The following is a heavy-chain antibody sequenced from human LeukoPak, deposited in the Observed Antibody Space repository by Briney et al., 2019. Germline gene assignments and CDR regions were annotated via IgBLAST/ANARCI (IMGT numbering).Heavy chain of an antibody. CDR1: GGSFSSYY. V-gene: IGHV4-59*01. CDR3: ARDRPIAVAGDLFDY. Sequence: SETLSLTCTVSGGSFSSYYWSWIRQPPGKGLEWIGYIYYSGSTNYNPSLKSRVTISVDTSKNQFSLKLSSVTAADTAVYYCARDRPIAVAGDLFDYWGQGTLVTVSS. D-gene: IGHD6-19*01. J-gene: IGHJ4*02. CDR2: IYYSGST.